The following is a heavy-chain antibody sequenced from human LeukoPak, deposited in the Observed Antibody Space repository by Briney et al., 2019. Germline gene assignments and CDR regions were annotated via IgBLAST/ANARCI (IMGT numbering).Heavy chain of an antibody. J-gene: IGHJ4*02. CDR3: AKGKVPAALYYFDY. CDR1: GFTFSSHS. V-gene: IGHV3-23*01. D-gene: IGHD2-2*01. Sequence: QPGGSLRLSCAVSGFTFSSHSMNWVRQAPGKGLEWVSAISGSGGSTYYADSVKGRFTISRDNSKNTLYLQMNSLRAEDTAVYYCAKGKVPAALYYFDYWGQGTLVTVSS. CDR2: ISGSGGST.